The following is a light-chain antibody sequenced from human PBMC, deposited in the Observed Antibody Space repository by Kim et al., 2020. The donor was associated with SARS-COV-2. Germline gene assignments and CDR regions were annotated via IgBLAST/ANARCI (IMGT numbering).Light chain of an antibody. Sequence: YPAETPTTACSTSRTCGSNYVAWYQQKPGQAPRLLSYGASSRATGIPDRFSGSGSGTEFTLTISRLDPEDFAMYYCQQYGSSPRTFGGGTKVDIK. V-gene: IGKV3-20*01. J-gene: IGKJ4*01. CDR3: QQYGSSPRT. CDR2: GAS. CDR1: RTCGSNY.